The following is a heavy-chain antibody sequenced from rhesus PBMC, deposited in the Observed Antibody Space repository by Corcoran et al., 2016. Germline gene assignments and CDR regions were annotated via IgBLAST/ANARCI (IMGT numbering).Heavy chain of an antibody. J-gene: IGHJ4*01. CDR1: GGSISDSYY. V-gene: IGHV4S9*01. CDR2: FYGNRAST. Sequence: QVQLQESGPGLVKPSETLSLTCAVSGGSISDSYYWNWIRQPPGKGLEGIGNFYGNRASTYYNPSLKSRVTISKDTSKNQFFLKLSSVTAADTAVYYCARDCGWGDYYLGYWGQGVLVTVSS. CDR3: ARDCGWGDYYLGY. D-gene: IGHD3-34*01.